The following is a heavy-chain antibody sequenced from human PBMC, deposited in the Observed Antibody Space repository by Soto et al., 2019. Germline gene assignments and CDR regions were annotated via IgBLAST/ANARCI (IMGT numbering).Heavy chain of an antibody. J-gene: IGHJ4*02. Sequence: QITLKESGPTLVKPTQTLTLTCTFSGFSFNTTGVGVGWIRQPPGRPLEWLTIIYWDDDKRYSPSLKSGLTITKDTSKDQVVLTLTNMDPVDTGTYFCAHRAVLCSGGTCYSHPFDSWGQGTLVTVSS. CDR2: IYWDDDK. CDR3: AHRAVLCSGGTCYSHPFDS. D-gene: IGHD2-15*01. CDR1: GFSFNTTGVG. V-gene: IGHV2-5*02.